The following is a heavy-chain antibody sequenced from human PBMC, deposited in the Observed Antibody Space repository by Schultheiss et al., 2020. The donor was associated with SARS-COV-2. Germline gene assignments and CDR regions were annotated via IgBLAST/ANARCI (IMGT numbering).Heavy chain of an antibody. D-gene: IGHD2-2*01. CDR1: GFTFSSYW. CDR2: ISGSGGST. CDR3: ARGGDIVVVPAAMFDY. V-gene: IGHV3-23*01. Sequence: GGSLRLSCAASGFTFSSYWMSWVRQAPGKGLVWVSAISGSGGSTYYADSVKGRFTISRDNSKNTLYLQMNSLRAEDTAVYYCARGGDIVVVPAAMFDYWGQGTLVTVSS. J-gene: IGHJ4*02.